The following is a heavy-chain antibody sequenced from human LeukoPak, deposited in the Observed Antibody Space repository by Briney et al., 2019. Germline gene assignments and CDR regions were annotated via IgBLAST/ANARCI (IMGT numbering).Heavy chain of an antibody. CDR2: VSSGFHA. V-gene: IGHV3-13*01. Sequence: GGSLRLSCTASGFTLGSHDMHWVRQIPGQGLEWVAAVSSGFHAFFANSVQGRFTVSREDARNSLYLQMNSLRAGDTAVYYCVREARGYHYTYFDYWGQGTLVTVSS. D-gene: IGHD5-18*01. CDR1: GFTLGSHD. J-gene: IGHJ4*02. CDR3: VREARGYHYTYFDY.